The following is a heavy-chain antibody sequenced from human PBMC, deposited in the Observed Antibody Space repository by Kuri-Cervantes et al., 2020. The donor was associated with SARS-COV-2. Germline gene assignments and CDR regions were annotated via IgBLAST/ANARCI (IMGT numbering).Heavy chain of an antibody. J-gene: IGHJ6*04. CDR2: INHSGST. V-gene: IGHV4-34*01. D-gene: IGHD3-10*01. Sequence: ESLKISCAVYGGSFSGYYWSWIRQPPGKGLEWIGEINHSGSTNYNPSLKSRVTISVDTSKNQFSLKLSSVTAADTAVYYCARGEVYYGSGSYFAWGKGTTVTVSS. CDR1: GGSFSGYY. CDR3: ARGEVYYGSGSYFA.